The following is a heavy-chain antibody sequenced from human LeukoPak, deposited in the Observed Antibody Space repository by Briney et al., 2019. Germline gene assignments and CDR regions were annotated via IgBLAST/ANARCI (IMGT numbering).Heavy chain of an antibody. CDR3: ARSEYYYDSSGYSYYYGMDV. Sequence: ASVKVSCKASGYTFTSYGISWVRQAPGQGLEWMGWISAHNGNTNYAQKLQGRVTMTTDTSTSTAYMELRSLRSDDTAVYYCARSEYYYDSSGYSYYYGMDVWGQGTTVTVSS. V-gene: IGHV1-18*01. CDR1: GYTFTSYG. CDR2: ISAHNGNT. D-gene: IGHD3-22*01. J-gene: IGHJ6*02.